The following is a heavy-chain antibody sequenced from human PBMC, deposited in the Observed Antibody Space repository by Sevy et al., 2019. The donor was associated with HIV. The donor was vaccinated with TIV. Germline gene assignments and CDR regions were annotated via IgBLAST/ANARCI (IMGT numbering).Heavy chain of an antibody. V-gene: IGHV3-53*01. CDR3: ARTRITKVHGAYYFDY. Sequence: GGSLRLSCTASGVTVRSNYMSWVRQAPGKGLDWVSVIYTGGDTYYADSVKGRFTISRDTSKNPLYLQMNSLRADDTATYYCARTRITKVHGAYYFDYWGQGTLVTVSS. CDR1: GVTVRSNY. CDR2: IYTGGDT. J-gene: IGHJ4*02. D-gene: IGHD3-10*01.